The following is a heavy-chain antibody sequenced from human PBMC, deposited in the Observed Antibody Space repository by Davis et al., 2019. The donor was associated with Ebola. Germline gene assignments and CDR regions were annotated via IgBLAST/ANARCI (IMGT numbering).Heavy chain of an antibody. CDR1: GYTFISYG. CDR2: INAGNGDT. Sequence: ASVKVSCKGSGYTFISYGMHWVRQAPGQRPEWMGWINAGNGDTKYSQKFQDRVTITRDTSARTAYMEVSSLKSEDTAVFYCARGMRLSRTETSFAYAYYNMDVWGQGTAVTVSS. D-gene: IGHD2-2*01. J-gene: IGHJ6*02. CDR3: ARGMRLSRTETSFAYAYYNMDV. V-gene: IGHV1-3*01.